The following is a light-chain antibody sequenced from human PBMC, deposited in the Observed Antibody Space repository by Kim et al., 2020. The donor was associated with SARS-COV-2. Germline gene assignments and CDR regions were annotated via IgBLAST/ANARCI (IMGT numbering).Light chain of an antibody. Sequence: SSELTQPPSVSVSPGQTASITCSGHKLGDKYAFWYQQKPGQSPVLVIYQDNKRPSGIPERFSGSNSGNTATLTISGTQTMDEADYYCQAWDSSTGLFGTG. CDR3: QAWDSSTGL. J-gene: IGLJ1*01. CDR2: QDN. V-gene: IGLV3-1*01. CDR1: KLGDKY.